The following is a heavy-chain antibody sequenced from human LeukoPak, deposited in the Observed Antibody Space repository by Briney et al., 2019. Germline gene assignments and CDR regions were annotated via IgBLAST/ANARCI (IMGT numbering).Heavy chain of an antibody. CDR2: ISGSGGST. J-gene: IGHJ6*03. V-gene: IGHV3-23*01. Sequence: GGSLRLSCAASGFTFSSYAMSWVRQAPGKGLEWVSAISGSGGSTYYADSVKGRFTISRDNSKNTLYLQMNSLRAEDTAVYYCAKAPQGPGYYYYYYMDVWGKGTTVTVSS. CDR1: GFTFSSYA. CDR3: AKAPQGPGYYYYYYMDV.